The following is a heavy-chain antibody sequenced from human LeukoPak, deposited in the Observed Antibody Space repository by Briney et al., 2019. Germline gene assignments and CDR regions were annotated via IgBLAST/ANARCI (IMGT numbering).Heavy chain of an antibody. D-gene: IGHD6-19*01. V-gene: IGHV4-31*03. CDR2: IFYTGST. Sequence: PSETLSLTCTVSGGSISSDNYYWSWIRQHPGKGLEWIGYIFYTGSTYYNPSLKSRVSISVDTSKDQFSLRLRSVTAADTAVYYCARDSGAVAGYFYYYGMDVWGQGTTVTVSS. CDR3: ARDSGAVAGYFYYYGMDV. CDR1: GGSISSDNYY. J-gene: IGHJ6*02.